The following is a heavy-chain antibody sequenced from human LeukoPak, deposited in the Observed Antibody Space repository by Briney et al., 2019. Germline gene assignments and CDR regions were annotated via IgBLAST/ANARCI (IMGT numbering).Heavy chain of an antibody. CDR1: AGSFSGYY. Sequence: MPSETLSLTCAVYAGSFSGYYWSWIRQPPGKGLEWIGEINHSGSTNYNPSLKSRVTISVDTSKNQFSLKLSSVTAADTAVYYCARGTAVAGSFDYWGQGTLVTVSS. CDR2: INHSGST. CDR3: ARGTAVAGSFDY. V-gene: IGHV4-34*01. D-gene: IGHD6-19*01. J-gene: IGHJ4*02.